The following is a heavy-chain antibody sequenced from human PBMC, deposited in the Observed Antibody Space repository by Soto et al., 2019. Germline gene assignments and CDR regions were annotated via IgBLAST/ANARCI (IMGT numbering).Heavy chain of an antibody. Sequence: QVQLQQWGAGLLKPSETLSLTCAVYGGSFSGYYWSWIRQPPGKGLEWIGEINHSGSTNYNPSLKSRATIAVATSKNQFSLKLSSVTAADTAVYYCARGRITMVRGSNWFDPWGQGTLVTVSS. CDR1: GGSFSGYY. V-gene: IGHV4-34*01. J-gene: IGHJ5*02. CDR2: INHSGST. CDR3: ARGRITMVRGSNWFDP. D-gene: IGHD3-10*01.